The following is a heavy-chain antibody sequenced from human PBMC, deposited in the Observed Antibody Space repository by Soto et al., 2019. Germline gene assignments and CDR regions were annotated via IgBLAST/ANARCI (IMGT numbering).Heavy chain of an antibody. CDR2: ISAYNGNT. D-gene: IGHD5-18*01. Sequence: ASVKVSCKASGYTFTSYGISWVRQAPGQGLEWMGWISAYNGNTNYAQKLQGRVTMTTDTSTSTAYMELRSLRSDDTAVYYCARDHDVDTAMATLNDAFDIWGQGTMVTVSS. V-gene: IGHV1-18*01. J-gene: IGHJ3*02. CDR1: GYTFTSYG. CDR3: ARDHDVDTAMATLNDAFDI.